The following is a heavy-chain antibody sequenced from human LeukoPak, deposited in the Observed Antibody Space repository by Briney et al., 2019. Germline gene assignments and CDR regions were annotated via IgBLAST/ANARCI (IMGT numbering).Heavy chain of an antibody. CDR1: GFTLSSYE. D-gene: IGHD5-18*01. CDR3: AKVDAYSYGILDY. J-gene: IGHJ4*02. Sequence: GGSLRLSCTVSGFTLSSYEMSWIRQAPGKGLEWVSSIDYDGGSGHYADSVKGRFTISRDNSNNTLFLQMNSLRAEDTAVYYCAKVDAYSYGILDYWGQGTLVTVSS. CDR2: IDYDGGSG. V-gene: IGHV3-23*01.